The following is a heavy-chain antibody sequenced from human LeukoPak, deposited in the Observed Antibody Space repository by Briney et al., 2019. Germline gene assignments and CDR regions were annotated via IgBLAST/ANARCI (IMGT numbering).Heavy chain of an antibody. J-gene: IGHJ3*02. D-gene: IGHD7-27*01. CDR1: GGSMTSYY. V-gene: IGHV4-59*01. Sequence: SETLSLTCTVSGGSMTSYYWTWIRQPPGKGLEWIGYIYHNGDTNYNPSLKSRVTTSVDTSKNQFSLNLSSVTAADTAVYYCARGTGDRAFDIWGQGTMVTVSS. CDR2: IYHNGDT. CDR3: ARGTGDRAFDI.